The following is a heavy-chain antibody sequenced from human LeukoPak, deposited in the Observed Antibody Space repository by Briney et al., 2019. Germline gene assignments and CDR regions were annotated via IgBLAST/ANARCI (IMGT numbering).Heavy chain of an antibody. J-gene: IGHJ4*02. V-gene: IGHV4-59*01. CDR2: IYYGGST. CDR1: GGSISSYY. Sequence: SETLSLTCTVSGGSISSYYWNWIRQPPGKGLEWIGYIYYGGSTNYNPSLKSRVTISVDTSKKQFSLKLSSVTSADTAVYYCARAIVGTVTTTFDYWAQGTLVTVSS. D-gene: IGHD4-11*01. CDR3: ARAIVGTVTTTFDY.